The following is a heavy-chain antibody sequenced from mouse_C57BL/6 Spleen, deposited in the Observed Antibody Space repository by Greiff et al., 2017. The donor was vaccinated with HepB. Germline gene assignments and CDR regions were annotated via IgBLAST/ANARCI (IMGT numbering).Heavy chain of an antibody. CDR2: IDPEDGDT. J-gene: IGHJ2*01. CDR1: GFNIKDYY. V-gene: IGHV14-1*01. Sequence: EVKLQESGAELVRPGASVKLPCTASGFNIKDYYMHWVKQRPEQGLEWIGRIDPEDGDTEYAPKFQGKATMTADTSSNTAYLQLSSLTSEDTAVYYCTTCYYGSSFDYWGQGTTLTVSS. CDR3: TTCYYGSSFDY. D-gene: IGHD1-1*01.